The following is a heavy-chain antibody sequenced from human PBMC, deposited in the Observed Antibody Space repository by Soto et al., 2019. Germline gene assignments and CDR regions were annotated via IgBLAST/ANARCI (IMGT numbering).Heavy chain of an antibody. J-gene: IGHJ3*02. CDR1: GYSFTSYW. V-gene: IGHV5-51*01. D-gene: IGHD7-27*01. CDR2: IYPGDSDT. Sequence: GGSLRLSCKGSGYSFTSYWIGWVRQMPGKGLEWMGIIYPGDSDTRYSPSFQGQVTISADKSISTAYLQWSSLKVSDTAMYYCARDGGWTGDQGNDAFDIWGQGTMVTVSS. CDR3: ARDGGWTGDQGNDAFDI.